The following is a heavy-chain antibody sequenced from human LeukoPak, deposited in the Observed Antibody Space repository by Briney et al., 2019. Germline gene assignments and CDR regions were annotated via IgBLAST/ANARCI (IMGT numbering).Heavy chain of an antibody. CDR1: GFTFSSYV. V-gene: IGHV3-33*06. CDR2: IWYDGSSK. D-gene: IGHD2-21*01. Sequence: GRSLRLSCAASGFTFSSYVMRRVRQAPGKGLEWVAVIWYDGSSKYSADSVKSRFTFSRDNSKNTLYLQMNSLRAEDTAVYYCAKSQQATTFVVGYMDVWGKGTTVTVSS. J-gene: IGHJ6*03. CDR3: AKSQQATTFVVGYMDV.